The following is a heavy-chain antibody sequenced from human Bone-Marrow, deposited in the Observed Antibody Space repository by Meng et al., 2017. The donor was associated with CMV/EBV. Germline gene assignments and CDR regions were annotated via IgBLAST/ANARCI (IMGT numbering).Heavy chain of an antibody. V-gene: IGHV1-8*01. D-gene: IGHD6-13*01. CDR2: MNPNSGNT. J-gene: IGHJ1*01. CDR1: GYTFTSYD. CDR3: ARDPYLAAAGTIYFQH. Sequence: ASVKVSCKASGYTFTSYDINWVRQATGQGLEWMGWMNPNSGNTGYAQKFQGRVTMTRNTSISTAYMELSSLRSEDTAVYYCARDPYLAAAGTIYFQHWGQGTLVTVSS.